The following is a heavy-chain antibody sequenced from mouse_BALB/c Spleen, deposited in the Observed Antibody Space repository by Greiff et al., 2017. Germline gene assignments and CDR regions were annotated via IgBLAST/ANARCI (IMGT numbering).Heavy chain of an antibody. J-gene: IGHJ2*01. CDR1: GYTFTDYD. Sequence: QVQLQQSGAELVRPGASVTLSCKASGYTFTDYDMHWVKQTPVHGLEWIGAIDPETGGTAYNQKFKGKATLTADKSSSTAYMELRSLTSEDSAVYYCTRSGYDGWGTLDWGQGTTLTVSS. CDR2: IDPETGGT. D-gene: IGHD2-14*01. V-gene: IGHV1-15*01. CDR3: TRSGYDGWGTLD.